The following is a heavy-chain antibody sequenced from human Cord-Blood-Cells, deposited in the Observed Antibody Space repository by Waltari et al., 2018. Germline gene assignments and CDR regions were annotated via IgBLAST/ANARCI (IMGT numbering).Heavy chain of an antibody. CDR3: ARQGLYYDILTGYYPFDY. Sequence: QLQLQESGPGLVKPSETLSLTCTVSGGSISSSSYYWGWIRQPPGKGLEWIGSIYYSGSTYYNPSLKGRVTISVDTSKNQFSLKLSSVTAADTAVYYCARQGLYYDILTGYYPFDYWGQGTLVTVSS. CDR1: GGSISSSSYY. D-gene: IGHD3-9*01. J-gene: IGHJ4*02. CDR2: IYYSGST. V-gene: IGHV4-39*01.